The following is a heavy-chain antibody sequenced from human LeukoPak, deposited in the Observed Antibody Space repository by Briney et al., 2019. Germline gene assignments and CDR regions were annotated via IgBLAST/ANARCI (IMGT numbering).Heavy chain of an antibody. D-gene: IGHD6-19*01. V-gene: IGHV1-69*06. J-gene: IGHJ4*02. CDR3: AKEVKAVAARYYFDY. CDR1: GGTFSSYA. CDR2: IIPIFGTA. Sequence: SVKVSCKASGGTFSSYAISWVRQAPGQGLEWMGGIIPIFGTANYAQKFQGRVTIAADKSTSTAYMELSSLRSEDTAVYYCAKEVKAVAARYYFDYWGQGTLVTVSS.